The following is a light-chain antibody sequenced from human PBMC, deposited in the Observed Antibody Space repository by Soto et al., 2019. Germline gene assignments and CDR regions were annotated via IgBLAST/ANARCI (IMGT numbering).Light chain of an antibody. J-gene: IGKJ5*01. Sequence: EIVITQSPATLSVSPGERYTLSCMAGQGVTTNFAWYQQKSGQSPRLLIYDVSTRATGVPARFSGTGSETDFTLTISGLQSDDSAVYFCQQYNNWPFSFGQGTRLEIK. V-gene: IGKV3-15*01. CDR3: QQYNNWPFS. CDR2: DVS. CDR1: QGVTTN.